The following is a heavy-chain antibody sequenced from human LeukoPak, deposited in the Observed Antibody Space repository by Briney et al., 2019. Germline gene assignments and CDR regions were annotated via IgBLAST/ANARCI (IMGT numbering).Heavy chain of an antibody. V-gene: IGHV3-21*01. CDR3: AREANWGTTRYWYFDL. J-gene: IGHJ2*01. D-gene: IGHD7-27*01. CDR2: ISSSSSYI. Sequence: GGSLRLSCAASGFTFSSYSVNWVRQAPGKGLEWVSSISSSSSYIYYADSVKGRFTISRDNAKNSLYLQMNSLRAEDTAVYYCAREANWGTTRYWYFDLWGRGTLVTVSS. CDR1: GFTFSSYS.